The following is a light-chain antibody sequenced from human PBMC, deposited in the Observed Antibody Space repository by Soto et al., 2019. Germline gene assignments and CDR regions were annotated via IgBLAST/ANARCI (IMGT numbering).Light chain of an antibody. Sequence: SVLTQPASASASPGQSIFISCTGTSEDIGAYDYVSWYQQHPGKALKLILYAVNDRPSGVSSRFSGSKSGNTASLTISGVQPDDEADYYCSSYRSSDTLEVFGTGTKVTVL. CDR3: SSYRSSDTLEV. CDR1: SEDIGAYDY. V-gene: IGLV2-14*01. J-gene: IGLJ1*01. CDR2: AVN.